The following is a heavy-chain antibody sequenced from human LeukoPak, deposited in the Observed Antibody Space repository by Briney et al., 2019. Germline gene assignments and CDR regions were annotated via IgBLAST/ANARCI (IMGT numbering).Heavy chain of an antibody. Sequence: GGSLRLSCAASGFTFSSYGMSWVRQAPGKGLEWVSAISGSGTSTYYADSVRGRFTISRDNSKNTLFLEMHSLRAEDSAVYYCAKKYGYGYGDPFDYWGQGTLVTVSS. CDR2: ISGSGTST. J-gene: IGHJ4*02. V-gene: IGHV3-23*01. CDR1: GFTFSSYG. D-gene: IGHD5-18*01. CDR3: AKKYGYGYGDPFDY.